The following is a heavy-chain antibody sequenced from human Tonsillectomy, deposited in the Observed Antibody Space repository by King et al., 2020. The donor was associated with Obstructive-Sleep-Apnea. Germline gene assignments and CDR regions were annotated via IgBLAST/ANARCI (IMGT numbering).Heavy chain of an antibody. D-gene: IGHD6-13*01. Sequence: VQLVESGGGLVQPGGSLRLSCAASGFTFSSYAMSWVRQAPGKGLEWVSAISGSGGSTYYADSVKGRFTISRDNSKNTLYLQMNSLRAEDTAVCYCAKDFGIAAAGTSEYFQHWGQGTLVTVSS. CDR1: GFTFSSYA. CDR3: AKDFGIAAAGTSEYFQH. V-gene: IGHV3-23*04. J-gene: IGHJ1*01. CDR2: ISGSGGST.